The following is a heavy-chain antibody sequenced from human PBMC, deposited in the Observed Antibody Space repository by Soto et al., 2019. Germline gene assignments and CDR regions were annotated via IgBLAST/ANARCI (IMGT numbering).Heavy chain of an antibody. CDR2: ITATTGTV. CDR1: GLSFSSYN. D-gene: IGHD5-18*01. V-gene: IGHV3-48*02. J-gene: IGHJ4*02. Sequence: EGQLVESGGGLVQPGGSLRLSCDASGLSFSSYNMNWVRQAPGKGLEWVAYITATTGTVYYADSVNGRFTISRDNAKNSLYLQMNSLRDEDTAVYYCVRAAGAKIYCYGYWGRGTLVTVSS. CDR3: VRAAGAKIYCYGY.